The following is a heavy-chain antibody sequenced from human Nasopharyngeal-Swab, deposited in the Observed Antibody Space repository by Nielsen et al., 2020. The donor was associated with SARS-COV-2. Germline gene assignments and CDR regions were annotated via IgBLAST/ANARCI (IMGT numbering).Heavy chain of an antibody. J-gene: IGHJ4*02. CDR3: AKACFTMVRGVSPFDY. CDR2: VSSNGAST. D-gene: IGHD3-10*01. V-gene: IGHV3-23*01. Sequence: GESLKISCAASGFTFSTYAMSWVRQDPGKGLEWVSLVSSNGASTYYADSVKGRFTISRDNSKNTLYLQMNSLRAEDTAVYYCAKACFTMVRGVSPFDYWGQGTLVTVSS. CDR1: GFTFSTYA.